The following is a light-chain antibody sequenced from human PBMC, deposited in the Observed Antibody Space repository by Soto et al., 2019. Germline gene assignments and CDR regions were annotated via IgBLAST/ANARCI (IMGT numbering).Light chain of an antibody. Sequence: QSVLTQPPSASGTHGQRVTISCSGTSSNIGGNPVVWYQQLPGTAPKLFIYGTDQRPSGVPDRFSGSKSGTAASLAISGLQSEDEADYYCAAFDDSLNGWVFGGGTKLTVL. CDR2: GTD. V-gene: IGLV1-44*01. CDR3: AAFDDSLNGWV. J-gene: IGLJ3*02. CDR1: SSNIGGNP.